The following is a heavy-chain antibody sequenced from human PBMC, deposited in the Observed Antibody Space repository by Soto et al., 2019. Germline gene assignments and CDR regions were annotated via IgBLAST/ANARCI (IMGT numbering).Heavy chain of an antibody. CDR1: VDIVSSNTAA. J-gene: IGHJ4*02. CDR3: ARGVAGSGFDL. D-gene: IGHD6-19*01. CDR2: TYYRSNWRH. Sequence: SQTLSLPCAISVDIVSSNTAAWNCIRSSPSRGLEWLGRTYYRSNWRHDYAVSVKSRITVNPDTSKNHFSLQLNSVTPDDTAVYYCARGVAGSGFDLWGQGTLVTVSS. V-gene: IGHV6-1*01.